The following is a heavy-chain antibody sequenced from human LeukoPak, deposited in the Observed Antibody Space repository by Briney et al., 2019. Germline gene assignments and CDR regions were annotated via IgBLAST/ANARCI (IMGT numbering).Heavy chain of an antibody. D-gene: IGHD3-10*01. CDR3: ARPYPPMVRGVMRF. CDR1: GGTFSGYY. J-gene: IGHJ4*02. V-gene: IGHV4-34*08. CDR2: INHIGST. Sequence: PSETLSLTCAVYGGTFSGYYWAWIRQSPGKGLEWIGEINHIGSTNYNPSLKSRVVMAVDTSKNQFSLKVASVTAADAAVYFCARPYPPMVRGVMRFWGQGTVVAVSS.